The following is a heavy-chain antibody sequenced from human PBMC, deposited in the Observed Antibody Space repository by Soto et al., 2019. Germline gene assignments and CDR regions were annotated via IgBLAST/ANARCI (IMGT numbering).Heavy chain of an antibody. CDR3: ARGLSRAAPFNYYDSSGPNVNYYGMDV. V-gene: IGHV6-1*01. D-gene: IGHD3-22*01. Sequence: PSQTLSLTCAISGDSVSSNSAAWNWIRQSPSRDLKWLGRTYYRSKWYNDYAVSVKSQITINPDTSKNQFSLQLNSVTPEDTAVYYCARGLSRAAPFNYYDSSGPNVNYYGMDVWGQGTTVTVSS. J-gene: IGHJ6*02. CDR1: GDSVSSNSAA. CDR2: TYYRSKWYN.